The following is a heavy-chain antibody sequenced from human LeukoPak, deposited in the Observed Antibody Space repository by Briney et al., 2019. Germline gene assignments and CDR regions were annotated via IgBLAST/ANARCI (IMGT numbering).Heavy chain of an antibody. CDR1: GYTFTGYY. Sequence: ASVKVSCKASGYTFTGYYMHWVRQAPGQGLEWMGWINPNSGGTNYAQKFQGRVTMTRDTSISTAYMELSRLRSDDTAVYYCARDTSPGLLRYFDWSPRSGTDYYYYYGMDVWGQGTTVTVSS. J-gene: IGHJ6*02. D-gene: IGHD3-9*01. CDR2: INPNSGGT. V-gene: IGHV1-2*02. CDR3: ARDTSPGLLRYFDWSPRSGTDYYYYYGMDV.